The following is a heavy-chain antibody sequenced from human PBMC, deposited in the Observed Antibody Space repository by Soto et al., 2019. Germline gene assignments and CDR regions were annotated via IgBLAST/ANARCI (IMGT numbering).Heavy chain of an antibody. CDR3: ARDKKQLVLRHYYYYYCMDV. V-gene: IGHV3-21*01. J-gene: IGHJ6*02. CDR2: ISSSSSYI. Sequence: EVQLVESGGGLVKPGGSLRLSCAASGFTFSSYSMNWVRQAPGKGLEWVSSISSSSSYIYYADSVKGRFTISRDNAKNSLYLQMNSLRDADTAVYYCARDKKQLVLRHYYYYYCMDVWGQGTTVTVSS. D-gene: IGHD6-6*01. CDR1: GFTFSSYS.